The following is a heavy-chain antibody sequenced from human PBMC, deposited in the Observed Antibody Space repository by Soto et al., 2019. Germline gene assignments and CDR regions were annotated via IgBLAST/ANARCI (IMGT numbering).Heavy chain of an antibody. J-gene: IGHJ5*02. CDR1: VFTFSSYA. CDR3: AKDHSQWSAFDP. V-gene: IGHV3-30*18. D-gene: IGHD2-15*01. Sequence: GGSLRLSSAASVFTFSSYAMHWVRQAPGKGLEWVAVISDDGSNKYYADSVKGRFTISRDNSKNTLYLQMNSLRAEDTAVYYCAKDHSQWSAFDPWGQGTMVTVSS. CDR2: ISDDGSNK.